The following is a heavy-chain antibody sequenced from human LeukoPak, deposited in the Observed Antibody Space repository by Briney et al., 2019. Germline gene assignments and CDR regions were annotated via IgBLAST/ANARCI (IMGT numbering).Heavy chain of an antibody. Sequence: SETLSLTCTVSGGSISITNYYWSWIRQPPGKGLEWIGYIYYSGSTNYNPSLKSRVTISVDTSKNQFSLKLSSVTAADTAVYYCARLGEGYYGSGSSDYWGQGTLVTVSS. CDR1: GGSISITNYY. CDR3: ARLGEGYYGSGSSDY. CDR2: IYYSGST. D-gene: IGHD3-10*01. V-gene: IGHV4-61*05. J-gene: IGHJ4*02.